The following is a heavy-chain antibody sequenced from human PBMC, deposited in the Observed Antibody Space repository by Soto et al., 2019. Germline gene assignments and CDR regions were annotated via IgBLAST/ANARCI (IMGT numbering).Heavy chain of an antibody. J-gene: IGHJ4*02. V-gene: IGHV3-7*01. Sequence: GGSLRLSCVASGFTFSSFWMSWARQAPGKGLEWVANIKQDGSHKYYVPSVKGRFTISRDNAKNSLYLQMNSLRAEDAAVYYWATSTGAPANNWGQGTLVNVSS. CDR1: GFTFSSFW. CDR3: ATSTGAPANN. D-gene: IGHD1-26*01. CDR2: IKQDGSHK.